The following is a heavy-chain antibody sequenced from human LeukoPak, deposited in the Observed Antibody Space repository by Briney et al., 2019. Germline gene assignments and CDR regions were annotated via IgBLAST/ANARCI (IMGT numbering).Heavy chain of an antibody. J-gene: IGHJ5*02. Sequence: GGSLRLSCAASGFTFDDYAMHWVRQAPGKGLEWVSGISWNSGSIGYADSVKGRFTISRDNAKNSLYLQMNSLRAEDTALYYCAKDHSGCDFLSHHWFDPWGQGTLVTVSS. CDR2: ISWNSGSI. CDR1: GFTFDDYA. V-gene: IGHV3-9*01. D-gene: IGHD5-12*01. CDR3: AKDHSGCDFLSHHWFDP.